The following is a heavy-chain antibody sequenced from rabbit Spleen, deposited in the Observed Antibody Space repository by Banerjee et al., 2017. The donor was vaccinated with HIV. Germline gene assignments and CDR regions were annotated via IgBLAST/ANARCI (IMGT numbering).Heavy chain of an antibody. J-gene: IGHJ4*01. CDR2: IYTGNVKT. Sequence: QQLVESGGGLVKPGASLTVTCTASGFDFSRGYDMCWVRQAPGKGLEWIGCIYTGNVKTYYASWAKGRFTISKTSSTTVTLQMTSLTVADTATYFCARDLVGVIGWNFYLWGPGTLVTVS. CDR3: ARDLVGVIGWNFYL. D-gene: IGHD1-1*01. V-gene: IGHV1S40*01. CDR1: GFDFSRGYD.